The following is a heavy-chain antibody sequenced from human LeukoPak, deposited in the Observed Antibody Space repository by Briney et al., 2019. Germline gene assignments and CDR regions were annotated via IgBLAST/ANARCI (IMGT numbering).Heavy chain of an antibody. D-gene: IGHD5-18*01. CDR3: ARDKAHSYGRYFDP. CDR2: ISNGRT. V-gene: IGHV4-59*01. CDR1: GGSISTYY. J-gene: IGHJ5*02. Sequence: SETLSLTCSVSGGSISTYYWNWIRQTPGKGLEWIGHISNGRTDYNPSLNSRVTISVDTSTNHFSLKLTSVTAADTAVYYCARDKAHSYGRYFDPWGQGALVIVSS.